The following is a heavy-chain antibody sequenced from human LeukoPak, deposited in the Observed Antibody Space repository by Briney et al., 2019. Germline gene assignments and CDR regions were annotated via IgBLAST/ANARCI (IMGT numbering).Heavy chain of an antibody. J-gene: IGHJ4*02. CDR2: ISYDGNDK. CDR1: GFTFSKYG. V-gene: IGHV3-30*18. CDR3: AKDAIIVATIREIDS. Sequence: PGRSLRLSCAASGFTFSKYGMYWVRQAPGKGLEWVTFISYDGNDKYYGDSVKGRFTISRDNSKSTLYLQMNSLRPEDTAVYYCAKDAIIVATIREIDSWGQGTLVTVSS. D-gene: IGHD5-12*01.